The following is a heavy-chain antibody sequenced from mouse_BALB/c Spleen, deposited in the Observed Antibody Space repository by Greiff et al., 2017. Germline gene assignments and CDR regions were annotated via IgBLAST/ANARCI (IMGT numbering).Heavy chain of an antibody. V-gene: IGHV1-69*02. CDR2: IYPSDSYT. CDR1: GYTFTSYW. Sequence: QVHVKQSGAELVRPGASVKLSCKASGYTFTSYWINWVKQRPGQGLEWIGNIYPSDSYTNYNQKFKDKATLTVDKSSSTAYMQLSSPTSEDSAVYYCTYGTFDYWGQGTTLTVSS. D-gene: IGHD2-1*01. CDR3: TYGTFDY. J-gene: IGHJ2*01.